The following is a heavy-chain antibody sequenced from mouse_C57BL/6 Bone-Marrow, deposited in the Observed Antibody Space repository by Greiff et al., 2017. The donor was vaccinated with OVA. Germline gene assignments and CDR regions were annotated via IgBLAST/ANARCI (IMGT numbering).Heavy chain of an antibody. V-gene: IGHV1-80*01. CDR3: ARGGSSPHWYFDV. D-gene: IGHD1-1*01. J-gene: IGHJ1*03. CDR2: IYPGDGDT. Sequence: VKLQQSGAELVKPGASVKISCKASGYAFSSYWMNWVKQRPGKGLEWIGQIYPGDGDTNSNGKFKGKATLTADKSSSTSYMQLISLTSEDSAVYFCARGGSSPHWYFDVWGTGTTVTVSS. CDR1: GYAFSSYW.